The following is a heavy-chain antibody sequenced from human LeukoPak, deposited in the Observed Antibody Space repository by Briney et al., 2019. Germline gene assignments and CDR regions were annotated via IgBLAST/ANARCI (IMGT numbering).Heavy chain of an antibody. J-gene: IGHJ4*02. Sequence: GGALRLSCAASGFTFSNYAMHWVRQAPGKGLEGVAVISYDGSNKYSADSVKGRFTISRDSSKNTLFLQMNRLRPEDAAVYYCAKAPVTTCRGAYCYPFDYWGQGTLVTVSS. V-gene: IGHV3-30*04. CDR2: ISYDGSNK. CDR3: AKAPVTTCRGAYCYPFDY. CDR1: GFTFSNYA. D-gene: IGHD2-21*01.